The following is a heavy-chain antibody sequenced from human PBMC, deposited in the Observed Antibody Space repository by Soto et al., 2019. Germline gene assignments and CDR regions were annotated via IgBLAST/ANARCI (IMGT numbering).Heavy chain of an antibody. D-gene: IGHD3-10*01. J-gene: IGHJ4*02. V-gene: IGHV4-4*02. CDR2: IYHSGNT. Sequence: QVQLQESRLGLVKPSGTLSLTCAVSGGSISSSNWWSWVRQPPGKGLEWIGEIYHSGNTNYNPSLKSRVTMAVDKSRNQFSLKLSSVTAADTAVYYCARRWGEGRVDYWGQGTLVTVSS. CDR1: GGSISSSNW. CDR3: ARRWGEGRVDY.